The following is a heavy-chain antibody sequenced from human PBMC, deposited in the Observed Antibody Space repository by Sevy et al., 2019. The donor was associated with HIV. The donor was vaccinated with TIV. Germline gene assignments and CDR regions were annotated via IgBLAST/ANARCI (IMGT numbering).Heavy chain of an antibody. Sequence: GGSLRLSCAASGFTFHDYAMHWVRQPPGKGVEWVSLISWSGGSTYYADSVKGRFTISRDNSKNSLYLQMNSLITEDTALYYCAKDLGSSSWNYNGMDVWGQGTTVTVSS. J-gene: IGHJ6*02. CDR1: GFTFHDYA. CDR3: AKDLGSSSWNYNGMDV. D-gene: IGHD6-6*01. CDR2: ISWSGGST. V-gene: IGHV3-43D*03.